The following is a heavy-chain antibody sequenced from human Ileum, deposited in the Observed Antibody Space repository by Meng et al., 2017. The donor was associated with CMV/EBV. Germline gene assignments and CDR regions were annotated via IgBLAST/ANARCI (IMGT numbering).Heavy chain of an antibody. V-gene: IGHV3-74*01. J-gene: IGHJ4*02. CDR3: VRAGSGNAYGLFDS. D-gene: IGHD1-26*01. CDR1: GFTFSRHW. Sequence: GGSLRLSCAASGFTFSRHWMHWVRQGPGKGLVWVARVNSGGSDISYADSVKGRFIISRDNAKNTLYLQMNSLRAEDTAVYHCVRAGSGNAYGLFDSWGQGTPVTVSS. CDR2: VNSGGSDI.